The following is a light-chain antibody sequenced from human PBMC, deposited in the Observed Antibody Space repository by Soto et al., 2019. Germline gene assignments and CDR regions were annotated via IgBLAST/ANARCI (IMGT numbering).Light chain of an antibody. V-gene: IGKV3-11*01. CDR3: QHRSNWPPFT. J-gene: IGKJ2*01. Sequence: EIVLTQSPATLSLSPGERATLSCRASQSVSNYLAWYQQKPGQAPRLLIYDALNRATGIPARFSGSGSGTDFTLTISSLEPEDFAVYYCQHRSNWPPFTFGQGTKLEIK. CDR2: DAL. CDR1: QSVSNY.